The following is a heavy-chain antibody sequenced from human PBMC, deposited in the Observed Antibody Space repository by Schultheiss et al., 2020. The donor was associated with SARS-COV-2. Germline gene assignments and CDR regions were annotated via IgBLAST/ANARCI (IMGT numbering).Heavy chain of an antibody. D-gene: IGHD3-22*01. CDR3: ARDRSGYYDSSGYFNWFDP. J-gene: IGHJ5*02. CDR1: GGSVRSGSYY. V-gene: IGHV4-61*01. Sequence: SETLSLTCTVSGGSVRSGSYYWSWIRQPPGKGLEWIGYIYYSGSTNYNPSLKSRVTISVDTSKNQFSLKLSSVTAADTAVYYCARDRSGYYDSSGYFNWFDPWGQGTLVTVSS. CDR2: IYYSGST.